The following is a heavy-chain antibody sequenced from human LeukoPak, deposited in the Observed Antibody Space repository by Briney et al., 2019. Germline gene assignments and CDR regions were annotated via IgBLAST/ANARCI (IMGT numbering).Heavy chain of an antibody. CDR1: GFTFSSYA. CDR2: ISGSGGST. D-gene: IGHD4-17*01. Sequence: GGSLRLSCAASGFTFSSYAMSWVRQAPGKGLEWGSAISGSGGSTYYADSVKGRFTTSRDNSKNTLYLQMNSLRAEDTAVYYCAKDRYGDFYFDYWGQGTLVTVSS. V-gene: IGHV3-23*01. J-gene: IGHJ4*02. CDR3: AKDRYGDFYFDY.